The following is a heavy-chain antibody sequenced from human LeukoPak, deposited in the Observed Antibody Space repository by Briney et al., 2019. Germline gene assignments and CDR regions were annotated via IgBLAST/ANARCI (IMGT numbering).Heavy chain of an antibody. V-gene: IGHV3-30*18. D-gene: IGHD2-2*01. Sequence: GRSLRLSCAASGFTFSSYGMHWVRQAPGKGLEWVAVISYDGSNKYYAASVKGRFTISRDNSKNTLYLQMNSLRAEDTAVYYCAKDLAITRLGNYFDYWGQGTLVTVSS. CDR2: ISYDGSNK. CDR1: GFTFSSYG. CDR3: AKDLAITRLGNYFDY. J-gene: IGHJ4*02.